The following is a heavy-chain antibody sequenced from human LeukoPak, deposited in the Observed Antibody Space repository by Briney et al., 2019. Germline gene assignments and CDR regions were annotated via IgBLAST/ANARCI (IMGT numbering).Heavy chain of an antibody. Sequence: TSETLSLTCNVSGGSITSHSWNWIRQSPGKGLEWIGYSYYSGTTNYSPSLKSRVTISLDTSKNQISLKLTSVTAADTAVYYCARDAGMAGRPLGNWFDPWGQGTLVTVSS. D-gene: IGHD6-6*01. V-gene: IGHV4-59*11. J-gene: IGHJ5*02. CDR1: GGSITSHS. CDR2: SYYSGTT. CDR3: ARDAGMAGRPLGNWFDP.